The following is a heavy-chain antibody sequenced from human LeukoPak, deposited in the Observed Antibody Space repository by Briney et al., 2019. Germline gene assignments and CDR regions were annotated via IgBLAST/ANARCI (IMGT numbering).Heavy chain of an antibody. V-gene: IGHV3-23*01. CDR1: GFTFSSYA. CDR2: ISGSGGST. D-gene: IGHD6-13*01. J-gene: IGHJ5*02. Sequence: GGSLRLSCAASGFTFSSYAMSWVRQAPGKGLEWVSAISGSGGSTYYADSVKGRFTISRDNSKNTLYLQMNSLRAEDTAVYYCAKDGSGSSSWYWCFDPWGQGTLVTVSS. CDR3: AKDGSGSSSWYWCFDP.